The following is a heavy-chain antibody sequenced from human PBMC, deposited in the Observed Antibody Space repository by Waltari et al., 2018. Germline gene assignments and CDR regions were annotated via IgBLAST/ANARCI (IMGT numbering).Heavy chain of an antibody. CDR2: IYYSGST. J-gene: IGHJ5*02. Sequence: QLQLQESGPGLVKPSETLSLTCTVSGGSIRSSSYYWGWIRQPPGKGLEWIGSIYYSGSTYYNPSLKSRVTISVDTSKNQFSLKLSSVTAADTAVYYCARPREGCFDPWGQGTLVTVSS. CDR3: ARPREGCFDP. CDR1: GGSIRSSSYY. V-gene: IGHV4-39*01.